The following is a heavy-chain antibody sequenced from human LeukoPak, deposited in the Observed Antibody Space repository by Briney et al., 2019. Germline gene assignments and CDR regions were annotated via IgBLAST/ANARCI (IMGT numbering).Heavy chain of an antibody. CDR1: GFTFSSYG. CDR3: ARDDSSSSCFDP. CDR2: IWYDGSNK. D-gene: IGHD6-6*01. V-gene: IGHV3-33*01. Sequence: PGRPLRLSCAASGFTFSSYGMHWVRQAPGKGLEWVAVIWYDGSNKYYADSVKGRFTISRDNSKNTLYLQMNSLRAEDTAVYYCARDDSSSSCFDPWGQGTLVTVSS. J-gene: IGHJ5*02.